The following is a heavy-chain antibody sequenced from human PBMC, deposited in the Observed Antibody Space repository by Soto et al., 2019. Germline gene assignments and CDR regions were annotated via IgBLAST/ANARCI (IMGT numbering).Heavy chain of an antibody. CDR3: VRGPSQGSSVFGPLDF. CDR2: ISYNGGRR. J-gene: IGHJ4*02. V-gene: IGHV3-64D*06. Sequence: GGSLRLSCSASAFMFSAFAMYWVRQAPGKGLEYVSVISYNGGRRYYADSVRGRFTISRDNSRNTVDLQMSSLRPEDTAIYYCVRGPSQGSSVFGPLDFWGQGILVTVSS. D-gene: IGHD3-3*01. CDR1: AFMFSAFA.